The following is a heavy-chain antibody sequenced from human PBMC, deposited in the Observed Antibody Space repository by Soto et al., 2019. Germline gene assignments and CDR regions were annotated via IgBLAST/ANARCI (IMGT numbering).Heavy chain of an antibody. Sequence: EVQLVESGGGLVQPGGSLRLSCAASGFTFSDHNMDWVRQAPGKGLEWVGRARNKANNYTTEYAVSVKGRFTISRDDSKDSLYLQMSSLKTEDTAVYYCTRIQGSGSRFRHFDLWGRGTLVTVSS. D-gene: IGHD1-26*01. CDR3: TRIQGSGSRFRHFDL. CDR2: ARNKANNYTT. CDR1: GFTFSDHN. V-gene: IGHV3-72*01. J-gene: IGHJ2*01.